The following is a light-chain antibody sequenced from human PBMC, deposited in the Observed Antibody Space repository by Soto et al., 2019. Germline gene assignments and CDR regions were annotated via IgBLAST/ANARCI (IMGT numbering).Light chain of an antibody. CDR3: QQFSSYPLT. J-gene: IGKJ4*01. CDR1: QSLSSGY. V-gene: IGKV3-20*01. CDR2: AAS. Sequence: EIVLTQSPGTLSLSPGERATLSCRASQSLSSGYLAWYQQKPGQAPRILIYAASSRATGIPDRFSGGGSGKDFTLTISRLEPEDFAVYYCQQFSSYPLTFGGGTKVDIK.